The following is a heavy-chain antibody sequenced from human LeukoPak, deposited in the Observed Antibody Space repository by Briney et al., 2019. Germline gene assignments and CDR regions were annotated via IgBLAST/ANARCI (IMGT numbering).Heavy chain of an antibody. CDR3: ALTTVTTYFDY. D-gene: IGHD4-17*01. Sequence: SETLSLTCTVSGGSISSGGYYWSWIRQPPGKGLEWIGYIYHSGSTYYNPSLKSRVTISVDRSKNQFSLKLSSVTAADTAVYYCALTTVTTYFDYWGQGTLVTVSS. CDR1: GGSISSGGYY. CDR2: IYHSGST. J-gene: IGHJ4*02. V-gene: IGHV4-30-2*01.